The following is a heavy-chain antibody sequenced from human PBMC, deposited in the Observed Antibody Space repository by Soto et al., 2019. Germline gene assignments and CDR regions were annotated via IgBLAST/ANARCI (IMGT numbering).Heavy chain of an antibody. V-gene: IGHV3-23*01. J-gene: IGHJ4*02. D-gene: IGHD5-18*01. CDR1: GFPFGSYA. CDR3: AKLSGYRYGPFDY. Sequence: GGSLRLSCAASGFPFGSYAMSWVRQAPGKGLEWVSATSGSGGSTYYADSVKGRFTISRDNSKNTLYLQMNSLRAEDTAVYYCAKLSGYRYGPFDYWGQGTLVTVSS. CDR2: TSGSGGST.